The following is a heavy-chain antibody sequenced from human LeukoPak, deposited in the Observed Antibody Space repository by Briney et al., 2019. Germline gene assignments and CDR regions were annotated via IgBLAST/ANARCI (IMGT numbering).Heavy chain of an antibody. J-gene: IGHJ5*02. V-gene: IGHV4-31*03. CDR1: GGSISSGGSY. Sequence: SETLSLTCTVSGGSISSGGSYWSWIRQHPGKGLEWIGYIYYSGSTYYNPSLKSRVTISVDTSKNQFSLKLSSVTAADTAVYYCARDLVAAHNWFDPWGQGTLVTVSS. CDR3: ARDLVAAHNWFDP. D-gene: IGHD2-15*01. CDR2: IYYSGST.